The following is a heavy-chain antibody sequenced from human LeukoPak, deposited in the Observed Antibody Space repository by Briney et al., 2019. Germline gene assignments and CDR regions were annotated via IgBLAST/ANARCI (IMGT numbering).Heavy chain of an antibody. V-gene: IGHV3-21*01. J-gene: IGHJ5*02. CDR1: GFTFSSYS. Sequence: GGSLRLSCAASGFTFSSYSMNWVRQAPGKGLEWVSSISSSSSYIYYADSVKGRFTISRDNAKSSLYLQMNSLRAEDTAVYYCASTHAGELPVPWGQGTLVTVSS. CDR2: ISSSSSYI. CDR3: ASTHAGELPVP. D-gene: IGHD1-26*01.